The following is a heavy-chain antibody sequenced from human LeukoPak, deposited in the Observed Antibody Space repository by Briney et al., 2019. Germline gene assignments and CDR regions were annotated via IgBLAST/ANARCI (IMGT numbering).Heavy chain of an antibody. V-gene: IGHV4-59*08. CDR1: GGSISSYY. CDR2: IYYSGST. J-gene: IGHJ6*02. Sequence: SETLSLTCTVSGGSISSYYWSWIRQPPGKGLEWIGYIYYSGSTNYNPSLKSRVTISVDTSKNQFSLKLSSVTAADTAVYYCARHKPPGTYYGMDVWGQGTTVTVSS. D-gene: IGHD3-10*01. CDR3: ARHKPPGTYYGMDV.